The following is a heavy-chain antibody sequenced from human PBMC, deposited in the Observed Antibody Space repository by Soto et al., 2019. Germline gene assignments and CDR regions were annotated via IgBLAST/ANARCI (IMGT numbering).Heavy chain of an antibody. D-gene: IGHD3-16*01. CDR2: IESDGDA. CDR3: AGGGIAGLTWNWFEP. Sequence: EVQVVESGGGLVQPGGSLRLSCTASGFTFSSHDMHWVRQVAGKGLEWVSGIESDGDAKYLASVKGRFSISRENAKNSSHLQMNSRRAEATAVYYCAGGGIAGLTWNWFEPWGPGTLVTVS. V-gene: IGHV3-13*01. CDR1: GFTFSSHD. J-gene: IGHJ5*02.